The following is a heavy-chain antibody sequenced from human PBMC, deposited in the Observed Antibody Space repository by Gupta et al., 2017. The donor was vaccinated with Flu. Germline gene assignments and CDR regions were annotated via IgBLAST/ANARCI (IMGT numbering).Heavy chain of an antibody. Sequence: QEQLVESGGGVVQPGRSLRLSCAASGSIFSNDGMHWVRQAPGKGLEWVAVIWNDGSNKYYVDSVKGRFTISRDSSKNTLYLQMDSLRAEDTAMYYCARSNYGDYSGHDAFDIWGQGTMVTVSS. CDR1: GSIFSNDG. CDR2: IWNDGSNK. CDR3: ARSNYGDYSGHDAFDI. J-gene: IGHJ3*02. D-gene: IGHD4-17*01. V-gene: IGHV3-33*01.